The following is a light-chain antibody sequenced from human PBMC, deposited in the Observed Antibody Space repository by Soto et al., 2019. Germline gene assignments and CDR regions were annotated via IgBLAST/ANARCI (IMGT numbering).Light chain of an antibody. CDR1: QSVPNSY. Sequence: EIVLTQSRGTLSLSPGERATLSCRASQSVPNSYLAWYQQKPGQAPRLLIYGASSRATGIPVRFSGSGSGTDFTLTISRLEPEDFAVYYCQRYGTSTTFGQGTTVDIK. V-gene: IGKV3-20*01. CDR3: QRYGTSTT. J-gene: IGKJ1*01. CDR2: GAS.